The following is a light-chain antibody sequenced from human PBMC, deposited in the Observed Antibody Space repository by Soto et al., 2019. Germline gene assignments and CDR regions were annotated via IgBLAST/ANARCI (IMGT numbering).Light chain of an antibody. J-gene: IGLJ2*01. Sequence: QSALTQPASVSGSPGQSITISCTGTSSDVGSYNLVSWYQQHPGKAPKLMIYEGSKRPSGVSNPFSGSKSGNTASLTISGLQAEAEADYYCRSYAGSSTYVVFGGGTKVTVL. V-gene: IGLV2-23*01. CDR2: EGS. CDR3: RSYAGSSTYVV. CDR1: SSDVGSYNL.